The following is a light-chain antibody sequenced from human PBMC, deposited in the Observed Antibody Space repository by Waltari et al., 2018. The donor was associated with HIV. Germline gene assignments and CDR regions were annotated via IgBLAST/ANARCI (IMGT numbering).Light chain of an antibody. CDR1: LSNIGSSY. V-gene: IGLV1-47*01. CDR2: RND. CDR3: AAWDDTLSGPWV. J-gene: IGLJ3*02. Sequence: QSVLTQPPSASGTPGQRVTIFCSGSLSNIGSSYVYWYQQLPGTAPTLLIYRNDRRLSGVPDRFSGSKSGTSAYLAISEVRPEDEAHYYCAAWDDTLSGPWVFGGGTKLTVL.